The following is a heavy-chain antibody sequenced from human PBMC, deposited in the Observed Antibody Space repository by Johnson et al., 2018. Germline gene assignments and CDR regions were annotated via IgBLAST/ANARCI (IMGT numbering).Heavy chain of an antibody. CDR3: ATGAEQYFGTYKASFQH. J-gene: IGHJ1*01. Sequence: QVQLQESGAEVKKPGSSVKVSCKASGSTFRNYAISWVRQAPGQGPEWMGGIIPIFGPANYAQKFQGRVTISADESTTTAYLEFSSLRSDDTAVYYCATGAEQYFGTYKASFQHWGQGTLVTVSS. CDR1: GSTFRNYA. V-gene: IGHV1-69*01. D-gene: IGHD3/OR15-3a*01. CDR2: IIPIFGPA.